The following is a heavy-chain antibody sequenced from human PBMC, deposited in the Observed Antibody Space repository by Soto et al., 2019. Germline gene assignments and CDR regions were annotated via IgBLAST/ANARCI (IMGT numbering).Heavy chain of an antibody. Sequence: GGSLRLSCAASGFTFSSYAMHWVRQVPGKGLEWVAVIWYDGSNKYYADSVKGRFTISRDNSKNTLYLQMDSLRAEDTAVYYCARGSSSSGPCDYWGRGALVTVSS. CDR1: GFTFSSYA. CDR2: IWYDGSNK. V-gene: IGHV3-33*01. J-gene: IGHJ4*02. D-gene: IGHD6-6*01. CDR3: ARGSSSSGPCDY.